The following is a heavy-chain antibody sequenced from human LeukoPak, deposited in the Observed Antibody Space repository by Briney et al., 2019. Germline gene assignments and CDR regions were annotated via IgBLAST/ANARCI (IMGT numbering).Heavy chain of an antibody. V-gene: IGHV3-21*01. Sequence: NSGGSLRLSCAASGFTFSSYSMNWVRQAPGKGLEWVSSISSSSTYIYYADSVKGRFTISRDSAKNSLYLQMNSLRAEDTAVYYCASGVWGSYSAEYFQHWGQGTLVTVSS. CDR3: ASGVWGSYSAEYFQH. J-gene: IGHJ1*01. CDR1: GFTFSSYS. CDR2: ISSSSTYI. D-gene: IGHD1-26*01.